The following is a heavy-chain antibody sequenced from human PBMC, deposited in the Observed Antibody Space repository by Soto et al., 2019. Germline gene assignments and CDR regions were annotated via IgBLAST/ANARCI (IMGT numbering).Heavy chain of an antibody. Sequence: GESLKISCNGSGYSFTIYCIGLVLQMPGKGLEWMGIIYPGDSDTRYSPSFQGQVTISADKPISTAYLQWSSLKASDTAMYYCARYDSSGSVSSWGQGTLVTVSS. CDR2: IYPGDSDT. V-gene: IGHV5-51*04. CDR3: ARYDSSGSVSS. CDR1: GYSFTIYC. D-gene: IGHD3-22*01. J-gene: IGHJ4*02.